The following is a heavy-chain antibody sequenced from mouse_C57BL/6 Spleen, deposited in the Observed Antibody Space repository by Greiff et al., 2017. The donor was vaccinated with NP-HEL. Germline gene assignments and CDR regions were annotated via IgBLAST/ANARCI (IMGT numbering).Heavy chain of an antibody. D-gene: IGHD1-1*01. CDR2: IDPETGGT. Sequence: VKLQESGAELVRPGASVTLSCKASGYTFTDYEMHWVKQTPVHGLEWIGAIDPETGGTAYNQKFKGKAILTADKSSSTAYMELRSLTSEDSAVYYCTRNYGSSYIYAMDYWGQGTSVTVSS. CDR1: GYTFTDYE. J-gene: IGHJ4*01. V-gene: IGHV1-15*01. CDR3: TRNYGSSYIYAMDY.